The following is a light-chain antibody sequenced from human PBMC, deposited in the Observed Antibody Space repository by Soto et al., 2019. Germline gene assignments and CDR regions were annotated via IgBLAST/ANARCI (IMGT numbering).Light chain of an antibody. CDR1: QSVSSYY. Sequence: EIVLTQSPGTLSLSPGERATLSCRASQSVSSYYLAWYQQKPGQAPRLLIYAASSRATGIPDRFSGGGSGTDFTLTISRLEPEDFAVYYCQQCVSSPWTGGQGTKVEIK. CDR3: QQCVSSPWT. J-gene: IGKJ1*01. CDR2: AAS. V-gene: IGKV3-20*01.